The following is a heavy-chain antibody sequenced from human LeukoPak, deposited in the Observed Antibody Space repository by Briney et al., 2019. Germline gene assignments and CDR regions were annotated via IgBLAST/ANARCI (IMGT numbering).Heavy chain of an antibody. D-gene: IGHD1-26*01. CDR2: INSNGSTT. V-gene: IGHV3-74*01. J-gene: IGHJ4*02. CDR3: VRDLRESDF. Sequence: PGGSLRLSCAASGFTFSNYWMHWVRQAPGKGLEWVSRINSNGSTTNYADSVKGRFTVSRDNAKNTVYLQMNSLRAEDTAVYYCVRDLRESDFWGQGTLVTVSS. CDR1: GFTFSNYW.